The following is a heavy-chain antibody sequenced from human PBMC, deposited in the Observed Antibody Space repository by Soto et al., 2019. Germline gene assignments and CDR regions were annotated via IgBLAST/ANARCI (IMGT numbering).Heavy chain of an antibody. V-gene: IGHV1-69*05. Sequence: ASVKVSCKASGYTFSGYAISWVRQAPGQGLEWMGGIIPIYGTANYAQKFQGRVTMTTDKSTSTAYMELSILRSEDTAVYYCASYCSGGSFYSIHYYYRMDVWGQGTPVTVSS. CDR2: IIPIYGTA. CDR3: ASYCSGGSFYSIHYYYRMDV. CDR1: GYTFSGYA. D-gene: IGHD2-15*01. J-gene: IGHJ6*02.